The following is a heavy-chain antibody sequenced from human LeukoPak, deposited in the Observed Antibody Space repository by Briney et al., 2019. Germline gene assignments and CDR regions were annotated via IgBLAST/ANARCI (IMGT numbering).Heavy chain of an antibody. V-gene: IGHV3-30*03. Sequence: GGSLRLSCTASGFTFSTYTTSWVRQAPGKGLEWVAVISYDGTEKYYGDSVKGRFTISRDNAKNTLHLQMNSLRGEDTAVYYCARAVSSGFWSATGYFDLWGRGTLVTVSS. D-gene: IGHD3-3*01. CDR1: GFTFSTYT. CDR3: ARAVSSGFWSATGYFDL. J-gene: IGHJ2*01. CDR2: ISYDGTEK.